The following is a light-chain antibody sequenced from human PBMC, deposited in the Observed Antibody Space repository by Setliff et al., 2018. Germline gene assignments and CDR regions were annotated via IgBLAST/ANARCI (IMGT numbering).Light chain of an antibody. CDR2: RNN. CDR3: AAWDDSLNGYV. V-gene: IGLV1-44*01. J-gene: IGLJ1*01. Sequence: QSALIQPPSASGTPGQRVTISCSGSSSNIGSNTVNWYQQLPGTAPKLLIYRNNQRPSGVPDRFSGSKSGTSASLAISGLQSEDEADYYCAAWDDSLNGYVFGTGTKVHRP. CDR1: SSNIGSNT.